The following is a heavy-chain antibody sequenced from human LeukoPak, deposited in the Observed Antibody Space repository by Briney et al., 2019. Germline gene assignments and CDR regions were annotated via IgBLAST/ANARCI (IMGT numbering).Heavy chain of an antibody. CDR3: AREVNGWLDY. V-gene: IGHV4-39*07. CDR2: IYYSGST. Sequence: SETLSLTWTVSGGSISSSSYYWGWLRQPPGKGLEWIGSIYYSGSTYYNPSLKSRVTISVDTSKNQFSLKLSSVTAADTAVYYCAREVNGWLDYWGQGTLVTVSS. J-gene: IGHJ4*02. D-gene: IGHD6-19*01. CDR1: GGSISSSSYY.